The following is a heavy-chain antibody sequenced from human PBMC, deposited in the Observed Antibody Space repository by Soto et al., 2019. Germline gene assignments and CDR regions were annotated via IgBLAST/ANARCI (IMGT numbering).Heavy chain of an antibody. CDR3: ARNPPVDVATFDI. CDR1: GFTFSGYW. CDR2: INKDGSEE. V-gene: IGHV3-7*01. D-gene: IGHD2-15*01. J-gene: IGHJ3*02. Sequence: GGSLRLSCAASGFTFSGYWMTWVRQAPGKGLEWVANINKDGSEEYYVDSVKGRFTVSRDNAKNSLYLQMNSLRADDTALYYCARNPPVDVATFDIWGQGTMVTVSS.